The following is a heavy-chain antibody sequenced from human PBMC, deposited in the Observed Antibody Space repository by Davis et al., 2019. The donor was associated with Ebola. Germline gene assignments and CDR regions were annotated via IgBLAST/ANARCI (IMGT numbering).Heavy chain of an antibody. D-gene: IGHD3-3*01. J-gene: IGHJ6*02. V-gene: IGHV3-74*01. CDR2: INSDGSST. CDR1: GFTFSSYW. Sequence: GESLKISCAASGFTFSSYWMHWVRQAPGKGLVWVSRINSDGSSTSYADSVKGRFTISRDNAKNSLYLQMNSLRAEDTAVYYCARDLGYYDFWSGYYTYYYSMDVWGQGTTVTVSS. CDR3: ARDLGYYDFWSGYYTYYYSMDV.